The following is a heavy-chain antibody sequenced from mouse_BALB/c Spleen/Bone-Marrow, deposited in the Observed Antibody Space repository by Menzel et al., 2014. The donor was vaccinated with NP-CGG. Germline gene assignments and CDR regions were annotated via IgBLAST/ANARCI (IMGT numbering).Heavy chain of an antibody. CDR3: ARFAPGSFAY. CDR2: IFPANADT. Sequence: QVQLQQSGAELVRPGSSVKISCKASGYDFTDYWMNWLRQRPGQGLEWIGQIFPANADTNYKANFKDKVTLTADKSSTAAYMQLNSLKSEDSAVYFCARFAPGSFAYWGQGTLVTVSA. CDR1: GYDFTDYW. J-gene: IGHJ3*01. V-gene: IGHV1-80*01.